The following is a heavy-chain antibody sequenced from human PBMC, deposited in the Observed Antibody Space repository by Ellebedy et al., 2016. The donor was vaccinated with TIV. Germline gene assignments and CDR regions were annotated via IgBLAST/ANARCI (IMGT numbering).Heavy chain of an antibody. CDR2: IHRDGSST. V-gene: IGHV3-74*01. Sequence: GESLKISXAASGFDFSYYWMHWVRQAPGKGPVWVSRIHRDGSSTTYAESVKGRLTISRDNAKNTVLLQMNSLKTEDTAVYYCARENWWRFDPWGQGTLVTVSS. CDR1: GFDFSYYW. CDR3: ARENWWRFDP. D-gene: IGHD2-15*01. J-gene: IGHJ5*02.